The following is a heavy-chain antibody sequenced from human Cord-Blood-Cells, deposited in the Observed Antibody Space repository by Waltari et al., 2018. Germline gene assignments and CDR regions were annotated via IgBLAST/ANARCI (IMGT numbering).Heavy chain of an antibody. CDR1: GYSIISGYY. Sequence: VQLQESGPGLVKPSEPLSLTCAVSGYSIISGYYWGWIRQPPGKGLEWIGSIYHSGSTYYNPSLKSRVTISVDTSKNQFSLKLSSVTAADTAVYYCARDKGDYDFWSGYYFDYWGQGTLVTVSS. J-gene: IGHJ4*02. V-gene: IGHV4-38-2*02. D-gene: IGHD3-3*01. CDR2: IYHSGST. CDR3: ARDKGDYDFWSGYYFDY.